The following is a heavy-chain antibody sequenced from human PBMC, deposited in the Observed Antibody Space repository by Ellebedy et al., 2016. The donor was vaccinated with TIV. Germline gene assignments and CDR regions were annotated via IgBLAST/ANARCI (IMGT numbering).Heavy chain of an antibody. D-gene: IGHD6-13*01. J-gene: IGHJ4*02. CDR1: GFSLSTSGVG. CDR3: AHRQMHYSSSWYLNFDY. CDR2: IYWNDDK. V-gene: IGHV2-5*01. Sequence: SGPTLVKPTQTLTLTCTFSGFSLSTSGVGVGWIRQPPGKALEWLAFIYWNDDKRYSPSLESRLTITKDTSKNQVVLTMTNMDPVDTATYFCAHRQMHYSSSWYLNFDYWGQGTLVTVSS.